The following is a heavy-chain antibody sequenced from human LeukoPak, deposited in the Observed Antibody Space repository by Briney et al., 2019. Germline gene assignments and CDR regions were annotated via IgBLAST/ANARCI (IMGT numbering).Heavy chain of an antibody. D-gene: IGHD3-22*01. J-gene: IGHJ4*02. CDR2: ISACNGNT. CDR1: GYTFTSYD. V-gene: IGHV1-18*01. Sequence: ASVKVSCKASGYTFTSYDISWVRQAPGQGLEWMGWISACNGNTNYAQKLQGRVTMTTDTSTSTAYMELRSLRSDDTAVYYCARVRYYYDSSGYYRPDYWGQGTLVTVSS. CDR3: ARVRYYYDSSGYYRPDY.